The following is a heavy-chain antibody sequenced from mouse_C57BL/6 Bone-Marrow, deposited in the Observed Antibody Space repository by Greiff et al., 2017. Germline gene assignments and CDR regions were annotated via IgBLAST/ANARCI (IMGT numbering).Heavy chain of an antibody. CDR1: GFTFSSYT. J-gene: IGHJ3*01. V-gene: IGHV5-9*01. CDR3: ARRHYYGTLFAY. Sequence: EVKLMESGGGLVKPGGSLKLSCAASGFTFSSYTMSWVRQTPEKRLEWVATISGGGGNTYYPDSVKGRFTISRDNAKTTLYLQMSSLRSEDTALYYCARRHYYGTLFAYWGQGTLVTVSA. CDR2: ISGGGGNT. D-gene: IGHD1-1*01.